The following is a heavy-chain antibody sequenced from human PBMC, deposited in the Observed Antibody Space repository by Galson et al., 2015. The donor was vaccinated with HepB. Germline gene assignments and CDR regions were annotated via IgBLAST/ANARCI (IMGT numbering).Heavy chain of an antibody. J-gene: IGHJ3*02. CDR1: GGTFSSYA. V-gene: IGHV1-69*04. CDR3: ARGELTGDPRELPPPQDAFDI. D-gene: IGHD7-27*01. CDR2: IIPILGIA. Sequence: SCKASGGTFSSYAISWVRQAPGQGLEWMGRIIPILGIANYAQKFQGRVTITADKSTSTAYMELSSLRSEDTAVYYCARGELTGDPRELPPPQDAFDIWGQGTMVTVSS.